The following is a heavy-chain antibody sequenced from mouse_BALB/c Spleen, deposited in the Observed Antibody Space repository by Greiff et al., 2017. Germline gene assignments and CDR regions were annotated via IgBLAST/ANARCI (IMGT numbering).Heavy chain of an antibody. CDR3: ARTLHYYCGSSYYAMDY. V-gene: IGHV3-8*02. CDR1: GYSITSGY. Sequence: DVHLVESGPSLVKPSQTLSLTCSVTGYSITSGYWNWIRKFPGNKLEYMGYISYSGSTYYNPSLKSRISITRDTSKNQYYLQLNSVTTEDTATYYCARTLHYYCGSSYYAMDYWGQGTSVTVSS. J-gene: IGHJ4*01. D-gene: IGHD1-1*01. CDR2: ISYSGST.